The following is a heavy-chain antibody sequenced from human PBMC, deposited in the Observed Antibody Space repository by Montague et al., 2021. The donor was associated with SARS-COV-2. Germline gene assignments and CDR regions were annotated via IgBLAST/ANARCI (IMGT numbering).Heavy chain of an antibody. D-gene: IGHD5-24*01. J-gene: IGHJ4*02. V-gene: IGHV4-59*08. CDR1: GGSLKNYY. Sequence: SETLSLTCSVSGGSLKNYYWSWIRQPPGKELEWMGYIDYSGSTNYNPSLRFRLTLSVDTSSNQFSLRLTSVSAADTAVYYCARQNRRDVYSLYHFEYWGQGTLVTVSS. CDR2: IDYSGST. CDR3: ARQNRRDVYSLYHFEY.